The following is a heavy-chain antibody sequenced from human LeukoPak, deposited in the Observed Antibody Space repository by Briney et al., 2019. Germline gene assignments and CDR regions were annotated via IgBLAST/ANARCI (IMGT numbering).Heavy chain of an antibody. D-gene: IGHD1-20*01. CDR2: INSDGSST. J-gene: IGHJ3*02. V-gene: IGHV3-74*01. CDR3: AKLYNWNPRDAFDI. Sequence: PGGSLRLSCAASGFTFSSYWMHWVRQFPGKGLVWVSRINSDGSSTSYADSVKGRFTISRDNSKNTLYLQMNSLRAEDTAVYYCAKLYNWNPRDAFDIWGQGTMVTVSS. CDR1: GFTFSSYW.